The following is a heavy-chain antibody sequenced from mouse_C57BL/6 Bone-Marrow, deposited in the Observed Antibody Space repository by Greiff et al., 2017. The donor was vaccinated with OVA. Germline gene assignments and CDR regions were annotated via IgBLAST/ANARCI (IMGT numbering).Heavy chain of an antibody. CDR1: GYTFTSYW. Sequence: VQLQQPGAELVKPGASVKMSCKASGYTFTSYWITWVKQRPGQGLEWIGDIYPGSGSTNYNEKFKSKATLTVDTSSSTAYMQLSSLTSEDSAVYYCARSRQLRLPSYAMDYWGQGTSVTVSP. V-gene: IGHV1-55*01. D-gene: IGHD3-2*02. CDR3: ARSRQLRLPSYAMDY. CDR2: IYPGSGST. J-gene: IGHJ4*01.